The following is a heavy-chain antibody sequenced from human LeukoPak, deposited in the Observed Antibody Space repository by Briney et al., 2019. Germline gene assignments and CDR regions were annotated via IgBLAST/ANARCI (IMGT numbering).Heavy chain of an antibody. V-gene: IGHV3-7*01. CDR2: IKEEGSEK. J-gene: IGHJ4*02. CDR3: ARKYDYVSGTHRLAREHFDY. D-gene: IGHD3-16*02. CDR1: GFTFSNYC. Sequence: GGSLRLSCAASGFTFSNYCMSWVRQAPGKGLEWVANIKEEGSEKYYVDSVRGRFTISRDNAESSLYLQMNSLRAEDTAVYYCARKYDYVSGTHRLAREHFDYWGQGSLVTVSS.